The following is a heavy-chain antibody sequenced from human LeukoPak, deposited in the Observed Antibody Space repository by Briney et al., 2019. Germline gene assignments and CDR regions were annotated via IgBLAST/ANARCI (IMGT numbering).Heavy chain of an antibody. Sequence: GASVKVSCKASGYTFTSYGISWVRQAPGQGLEWMGWVNSDSGATNYEQKFQGRVTMTRDTSINTVYLELSSLTSDDTAIYYCARKDAGPSSFDYWGQGSLVTVSS. CDR2: VNSDSGAT. J-gene: IGHJ4*02. CDR3: ARKDAGPSSFDY. V-gene: IGHV1-2*02. CDR1: GYTFTSYG.